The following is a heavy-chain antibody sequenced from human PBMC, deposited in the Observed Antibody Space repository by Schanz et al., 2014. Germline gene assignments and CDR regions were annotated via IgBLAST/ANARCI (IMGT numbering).Heavy chain of an antibody. CDR3: ARDYYDILTGYPYDTFDI. CDR1: GYTFAVYY. V-gene: IGHV1-2*02. Sequence: QVQLVQSGAEVKKPGASVKVSCKASGYTFAVYYIHWVRQAPGQGLEFMGWINPNSGDTEYGQQFEGRVTLTRDTSISTAYMELRRLRSDDTAVYYCARDYYDILTGYPYDTFDIWGQGTMVTVSS. J-gene: IGHJ3*02. D-gene: IGHD3-9*01. CDR2: INPNSGDT.